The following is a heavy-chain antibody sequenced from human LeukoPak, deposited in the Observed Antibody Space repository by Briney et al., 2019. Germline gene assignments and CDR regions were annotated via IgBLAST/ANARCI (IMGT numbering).Heavy chain of an antibody. J-gene: IGHJ6*03. Sequence: SVKVSCKASGGTFSSSAISWVRQAPGQGLEWMGGIIPIFGTANYAQKFQGRVTITTDESTSTAYMELSSLRSEDTAVYYCARGLQQLIRKTNYYYYYMDVWGKGTTVTVSS. CDR3: ARGLQQLIRKTNYYYYYMDV. V-gene: IGHV1-69*05. CDR1: GGTFSSSA. D-gene: IGHD6-13*01. CDR2: IIPIFGTA.